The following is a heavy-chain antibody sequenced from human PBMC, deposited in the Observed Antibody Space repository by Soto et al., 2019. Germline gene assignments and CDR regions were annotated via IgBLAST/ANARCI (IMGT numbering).Heavy chain of an antibody. CDR3: ARFSGSGYGSGSYTPNYFDY. CDR2: IYPGDSDT. V-gene: IGHV5-51*01. J-gene: IGHJ4*02. CDR1: GYSFTSYW. Sequence: GESLKISCKGSGYSFTSYWIGWVRQMPGKGLEWMGIIYPGDSDTRYSPSFQGQVTISPDKSISTAYLQWSSLKASDTAMYYCARFSGSGYGSGSYTPNYFDYWGQGTLVTVSS. D-gene: IGHD3-10*01.